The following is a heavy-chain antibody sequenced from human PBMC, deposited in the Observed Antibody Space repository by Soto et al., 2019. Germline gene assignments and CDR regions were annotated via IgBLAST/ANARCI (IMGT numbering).Heavy chain of an antibody. Sequence: GGSLRLSCAASGFTFSSYAMSWVRQAPGKGLEWVSAISGSGGSTYYADSVKGRFTISRDNSKNTLYLQMNSLRAEDTAVYYCAKDLRDCSSTSCWMVSWFDPWGQGTLVTVSS. D-gene: IGHD2-2*01. CDR3: AKDLRDCSSTSCWMVSWFDP. V-gene: IGHV3-23*01. J-gene: IGHJ5*02. CDR1: GFTFSSYA. CDR2: ISGSGGST.